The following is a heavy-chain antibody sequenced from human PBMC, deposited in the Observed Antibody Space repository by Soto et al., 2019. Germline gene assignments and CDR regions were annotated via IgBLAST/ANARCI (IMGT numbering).Heavy chain of an antibody. Sequence: QVQLVQSGAEVKKPGASVKVSCKASGYTFTSYGISWVRQAPGQGLEWMGWISAYNGNTSYAQKLQGRVTMTTDTSTSTADMELRSLRSDDTAVYYCARGRARTRLGELSLFYYYYGMDVWGQGTTVTVSS. D-gene: IGHD3-16*02. V-gene: IGHV1-18*01. CDR2: ISAYNGNT. CDR3: ARGRARTRLGELSLFYYYYGMDV. CDR1: GYTFTSYG. J-gene: IGHJ6*02.